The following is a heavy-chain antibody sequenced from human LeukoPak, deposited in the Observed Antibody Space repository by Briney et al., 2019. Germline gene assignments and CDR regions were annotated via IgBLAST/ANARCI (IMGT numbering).Heavy chain of an antibody. CDR3: ARYRYGSPYYFDY. CDR1: GGSISSGGYY. Sequence: PSETLSLTCTVSGGSISSGGYYWSWIRQPPGKGLEWIGYIYYSGSTNYNPSLKSRVTISVDTSKNQFSLNLSSVTAADTAVYYCARYRYGSPYYFDYWGQGTLVTVSS. V-gene: IGHV4-61*08. D-gene: IGHD5-18*01. J-gene: IGHJ4*02. CDR2: IYYSGST.